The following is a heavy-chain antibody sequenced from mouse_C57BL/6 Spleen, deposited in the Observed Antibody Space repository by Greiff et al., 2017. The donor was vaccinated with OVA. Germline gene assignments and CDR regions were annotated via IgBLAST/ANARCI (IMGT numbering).Heavy chain of an antibody. CDR3: ARSRYDYDVWYFDV. D-gene: IGHD2-4*01. V-gene: IGHV1-64*01. Sequence: QVQLQQPGAELVKPGASVKLSCKASGYTFTSYWMHWVKQRPGQGLEWIGMIHPNSGSTNYNEKFKSKATLTVDKSSSTAYMQLSSLTSEDSAVYYCARSRYDYDVWYFDVWGTGTTVTVSS. CDR1: GYTFTSYW. CDR2: IHPNSGST. J-gene: IGHJ1*03.